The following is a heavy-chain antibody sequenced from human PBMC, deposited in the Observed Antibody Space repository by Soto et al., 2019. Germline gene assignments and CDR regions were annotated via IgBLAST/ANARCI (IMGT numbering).Heavy chain of an antibody. CDR1: GCTFSSYA. CDR3: ARPTRYYYDSSGQSAWFDP. D-gene: IGHD3-22*01. V-gene: IGHV1-69*12. Sequence: QVPLVQSGAEVKKPGASVKVSCKASGCTFSSYAISWVRQAPGQGLEWMGGIIPIFGTANYAQKFQGRVTITADESTSTAYMELSSLRSEDTAVYYCARPTRYYYDSSGQSAWFDPWGQGTLVTVSS. CDR2: IIPIFGTA. J-gene: IGHJ5*02.